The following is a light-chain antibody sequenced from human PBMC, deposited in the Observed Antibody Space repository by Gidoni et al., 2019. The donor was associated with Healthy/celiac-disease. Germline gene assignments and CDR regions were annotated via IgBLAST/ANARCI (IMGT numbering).Light chain of an antibody. Sequence: DIQLTQSPSTLSASVVDIVNITCLASPSISSWLAWYQQKPEKAPKLLIYKASSLESGVPSRFSGSGSGTEFTITISSLQPDDFATYYCQQYNSDPYTFGQGTKLEIK. J-gene: IGKJ2*01. V-gene: IGKV1-5*03. CDR1: PSISSW. CDR3: QQYNSDPYT. CDR2: KAS.